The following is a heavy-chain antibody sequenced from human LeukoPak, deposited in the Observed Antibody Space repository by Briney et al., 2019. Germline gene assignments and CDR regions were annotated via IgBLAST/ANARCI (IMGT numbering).Heavy chain of an antibody. CDR1: GFTFSSYG. J-gene: IGHJ4*02. Sequence: PGGSLRLSCAASGFTFSSYGMHWVRQAPGKGLEWVANIKRDGSEKYCVDSVMGRFTISRDNAKNSLYLQMNSLRAEDTAVYYCASWRNDYYDRSGYLVPSTNYWGQGTLVTVSS. V-gene: IGHV3-7*01. CDR2: IKRDGSEK. CDR3: ASWRNDYYDRSGYLVPSTNY. D-gene: IGHD3-22*01.